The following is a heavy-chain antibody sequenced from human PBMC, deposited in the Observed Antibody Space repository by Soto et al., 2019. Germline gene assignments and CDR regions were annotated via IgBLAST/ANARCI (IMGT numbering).Heavy chain of an antibody. D-gene: IGHD3-22*01. CDR1: GFTFSSYG. Sequence: QVQLVESGGGVVQPGRSLRLSCAASGFTFSSYGMHWVRQAPGKGLEWVAVISYDGSNKYYADSVKGRFTISRDNSKNTLYLQRNSLRAEDTAVYYCATSLANYDGSGYYGYWGQGTLVTVSS. J-gene: IGHJ4*02. V-gene: IGHV3-30*03. CDR2: ISYDGSNK. CDR3: ATSLANYDGSGYYGY.